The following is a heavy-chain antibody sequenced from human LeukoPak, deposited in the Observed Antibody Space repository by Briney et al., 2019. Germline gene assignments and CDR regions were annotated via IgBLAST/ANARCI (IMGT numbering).Heavy chain of an antibody. CDR1: GFTFSSYA. Sequence: GGSLRLSCSASGFTFSSYAMHWGRQAPGKGLEYVSAISSTGGSTYYADSVKGRFTISRDNSKNTLYLQMSSLRAEDTSVYYCVKASRTTVVGFDIWGQGTMVTVSS. CDR2: ISSTGGST. CDR3: VKASRTTVVGFDI. D-gene: IGHD4-11*01. J-gene: IGHJ3*02. V-gene: IGHV3-64D*09.